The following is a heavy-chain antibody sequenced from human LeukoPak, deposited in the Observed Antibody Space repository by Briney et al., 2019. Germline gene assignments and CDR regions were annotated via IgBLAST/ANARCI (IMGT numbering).Heavy chain of an antibody. D-gene: IGHD3-22*01. CDR2: ISSTSRSSYI. V-gene: IGHV3-21*01. CDR3: AGGYIDNLGYSPRSSFDS. Sequence: GGSLRLSCAASGFSFSSYSMNWVRQAPGKGLEWVSSISSTSRSSYIFYAESVKGRFTISRDNTKNSLFLQMNSLVAEDTAVYYCAGGYIDNLGYSPRSSFDSWGQGSLVTVSS. J-gene: IGHJ4*02. CDR1: GFSFSSYS.